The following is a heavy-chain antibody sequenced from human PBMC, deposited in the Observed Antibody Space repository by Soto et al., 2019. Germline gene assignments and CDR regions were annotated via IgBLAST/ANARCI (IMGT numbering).Heavy chain of an antibody. CDR1: GYTFTSYG. CDR3: ARYIVVVTDMRTHNWFYH. D-gene: IGHD2-21*02. V-gene: IGHV1-18*04. Sequence: ASVKVSCKASGYTFTSYGISWVRQAPGQGLEWMGWISAYNGNTNYAQKLQGRVTMTTDTSTSTAYMELRSLRSDDTAVYYCARYIVVVTDMRTHNWFYHWGQGTLVTVS. CDR2: ISAYNGNT. J-gene: IGHJ5*02.